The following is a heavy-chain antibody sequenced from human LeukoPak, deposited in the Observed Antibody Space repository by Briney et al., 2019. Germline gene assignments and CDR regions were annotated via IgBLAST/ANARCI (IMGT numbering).Heavy chain of an antibody. CDR1: GYTFTGYY. J-gene: IGHJ6*02. CDR3: ARDLLRYDILYGMDV. CDR2: INPNSGGT. Sequence: ASVKVSCKASGYTFTGYYMHWVRQAPGQGLEWMGRINPNSGGTNYAQKFQGRVTMTRDTSISTAYMELSRLRSEDTAVYYCARDLLRYDILYGMDVWGQGTTVTVSS. V-gene: IGHV1-2*06. D-gene: IGHD3-9*01.